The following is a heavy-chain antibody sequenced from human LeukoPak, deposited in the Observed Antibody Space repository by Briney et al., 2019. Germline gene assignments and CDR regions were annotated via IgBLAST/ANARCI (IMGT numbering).Heavy chain of an antibody. CDR1: GFTFSSYG. CDR2: ISYDGSNK. V-gene: IGHV3-30*18. Sequence: GGSLRLSCAASGFTFSSYGMHWVRQAPGKGLEWVAVISYDGSNKYYADSVKGRFTISRDNSKNTLYLQMNSLRAEDTAVYYCAKDGEQWLVRQHYFGYWGQGTLVTVSS. CDR3: AKDGEQWLVRQHYFGY. D-gene: IGHD6-19*01. J-gene: IGHJ4*02.